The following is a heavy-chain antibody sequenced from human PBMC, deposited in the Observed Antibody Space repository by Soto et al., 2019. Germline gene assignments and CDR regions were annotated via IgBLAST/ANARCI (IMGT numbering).Heavy chain of an antibody. Sequence: XGALRLSCSASEVTLSSYGMHWVRQAPGKGLDWVAVISYDGSNKYYADSVKGRFTISRDNSKNTLYLQMNSLRAEDTAVYYCAKDVSIAARNYFYYGMDVWGQGTTVTVS. J-gene: IGHJ6*02. D-gene: IGHD6-6*01. CDR2: ISYDGSNK. V-gene: IGHV3-30*18. CDR3: AKDVSIAARNYFYYGMDV. CDR1: EVTLSSYG.